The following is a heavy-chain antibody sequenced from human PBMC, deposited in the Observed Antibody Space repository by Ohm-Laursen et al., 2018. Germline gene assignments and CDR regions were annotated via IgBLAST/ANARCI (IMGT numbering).Heavy chain of an antibody. Sequence: SLRLSCTASGFTFSSYGMHWVRQAPGKGLEWVAVISYDGSNEYYADSVKGRFTISRDNSKNTLYMQMNSLKPEDTAVYYCAKDRTHYDFWRGHYEGIDYWGQGTLVTVSS. CDR3: AKDRTHYDFWRGHYEGIDY. CDR2: ISYDGSNE. CDR1: GFTFSSYG. V-gene: IGHV3-30*18. J-gene: IGHJ4*02. D-gene: IGHD3-3*01.